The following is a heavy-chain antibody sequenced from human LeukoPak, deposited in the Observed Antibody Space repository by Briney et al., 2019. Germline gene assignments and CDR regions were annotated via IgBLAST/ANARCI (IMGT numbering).Heavy chain of an antibody. CDR1: GGSFSGYY. J-gene: IGHJ4*02. CDR2: INHSGST. Sequence: SETLSLTCAVYGGSFSGYYWSWIRQPPGKWLEWIGEINHSGSTNYNPSLKSRVTISVDTSKNQFSLKLSSVTAADTAVYYCARRRVYYDILTGYYGTPFDYWGQGTLVTVSS. D-gene: IGHD3-9*01. CDR3: ARRRVYYDILTGYYGTPFDY. V-gene: IGHV4-34*01.